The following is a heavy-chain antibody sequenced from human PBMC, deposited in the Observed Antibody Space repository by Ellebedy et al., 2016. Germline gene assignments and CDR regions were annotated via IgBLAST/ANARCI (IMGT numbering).Heavy chain of an antibody. CDR3: ANVGGSGIYYNGF. CDR1: GFTVSSSY. Sequence: GESLKISCAASGFTVSSSYVSWVRQAPRKGPEWVSAVVGSGERTFYADSVKGRFTISRDNSKNMLYLQMSSLKVEDTAVYYCANVGGSGIYYNGFWGQGTLVTVSS. V-gene: IGHV3-23*01. D-gene: IGHD3-10*01. J-gene: IGHJ4*02. CDR2: VVGSGERT.